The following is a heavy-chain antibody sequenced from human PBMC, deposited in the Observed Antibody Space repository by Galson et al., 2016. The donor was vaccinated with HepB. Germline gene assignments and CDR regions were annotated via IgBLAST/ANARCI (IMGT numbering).Heavy chain of an antibody. Sequence: SETLSLTCTVSGGSISSSSYYWGWIRQPPGKGLEWIGSIYYSGSTYYNPSLKSRVTISVDTSKNQFSLKLSSVTAADTAVYYCARRGGDFLDGDYYYFDYWGQGTLVTVSS. D-gene: IGHD2-21*02. CDR2: IYYSGST. J-gene: IGHJ4*02. V-gene: IGHV4-39*01. CDR3: ARRGGDFLDGDYYYFDY. CDR1: GGSISSSSYY.